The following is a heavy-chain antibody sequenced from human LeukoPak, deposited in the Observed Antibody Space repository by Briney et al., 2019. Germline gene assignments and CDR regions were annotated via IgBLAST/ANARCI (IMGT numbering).Heavy chain of an antibody. D-gene: IGHD6-13*01. CDR2: INPNSGGT. J-gene: IGHJ4*02. Sequence: ASVKVSCKASGYTFTGYYMHWVRQAPGQGLEWMGWINPNSGGTNYAQKFRGRVTMTRDTSISTAYMELSRLRSDDTAVYYCATAGPYSSSWYGCAYWGQGTLVTVSS. CDR1: GYTFTGYY. CDR3: ATAGPYSSSWYGCAY. V-gene: IGHV1-2*02.